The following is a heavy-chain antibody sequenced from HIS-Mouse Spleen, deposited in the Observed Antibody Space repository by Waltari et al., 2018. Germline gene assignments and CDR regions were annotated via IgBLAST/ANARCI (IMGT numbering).Heavy chain of an antibody. V-gene: IGHV3-30*03. J-gene: IGHJ3*01. Sequence: QVQLVESGVGVVQPGRSLRLSCAASVFTFSSYGMHWVRQAPGKGLEWVAVISYEGSNKYYADSVKGRFTISRDKSKNTLYLQMNSLRAEDTAVYYCVVSGSWGQGTMVTVSS. D-gene: IGHD1-26*01. CDR3: VVSGS. CDR2: ISYEGSNK. CDR1: VFTFSSYG.